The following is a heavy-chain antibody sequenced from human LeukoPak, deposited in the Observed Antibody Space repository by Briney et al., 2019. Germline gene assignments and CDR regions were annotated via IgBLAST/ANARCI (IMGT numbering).Heavy chain of an antibody. D-gene: IGHD5-18*01. J-gene: IGHJ4*02. CDR1: GFTFSSYW. V-gene: IGHV3-7*01. CDR3: ARHLSGITGYTYGRGIDY. CDR2: IKKDGSEK. Sequence: GGSLRLSCAASGFTFSSYWMSSVRQAPGKGLEWVANIKKDGSEKYYVDSVKGRFTISRDNAKKSLYLQMNSLRAEDTAVYYCARHLSGITGYTYGRGIDYWGQGTLVSVSS.